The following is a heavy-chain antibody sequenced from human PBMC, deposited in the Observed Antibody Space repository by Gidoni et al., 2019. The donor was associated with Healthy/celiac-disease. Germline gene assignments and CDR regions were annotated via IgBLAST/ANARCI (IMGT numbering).Heavy chain of an antibody. Sequence: EVQLVESGGVVVQPGWSLRLSCAASGFPFSDYTMHWGRQAPGKGLEWVSLISWDGGSTYYADSVKGRFTISRDNSKNSLYLQMNSLRTEDTALYYCAKDMGDPAMVNYYYYGMDVWGQGTTVTVSS. D-gene: IGHD5-18*01. CDR1: GFPFSDYT. CDR2: ISWDGGST. CDR3: AKDMGDPAMVNYYYYGMDV. V-gene: IGHV3-43*01. J-gene: IGHJ6*02.